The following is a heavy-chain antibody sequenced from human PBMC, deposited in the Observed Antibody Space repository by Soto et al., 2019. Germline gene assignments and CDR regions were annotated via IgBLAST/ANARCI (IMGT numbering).Heavy chain of an antibody. J-gene: IGHJ6*02. Sequence: SETLSLTCTVSGGSMISYYWSWIRQPPGRGLEWIGFIYYSGTTKYNPSLKSRVTLSVDKSKNQFSLKLSSVTAADTAVYYCEVNNYYDSSGYYFYYYGMDVWGQGTTVTVSS. D-gene: IGHD3-22*01. CDR1: GGSMISYY. V-gene: IGHV4-59*12. CDR3: EVNNYYDSSGYYFYYYGMDV. CDR2: IYYSGTT.